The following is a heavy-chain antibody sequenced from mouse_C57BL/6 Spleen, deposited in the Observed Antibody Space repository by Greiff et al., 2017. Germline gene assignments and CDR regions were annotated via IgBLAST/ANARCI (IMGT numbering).Heavy chain of an antibody. Sequence: EVKVVESGPGMVKPSQSLSLTCTVTGYSITSGYDWHWIRHFPGNKLEWMGYISYSGSTNYNPSLKSRISITHDTSKNHFFLKLNSVTTEDTATYYCARGTMEGDYFDYWGQGTTLTGSS. V-gene: IGHV3-1*01. CDR2: ISYSGST. J-gene: IGHJ2*01. CDR3: ARGTMEGDYFDY. CDR1: GYSITSGYD. D-gene: IGHD1-1*02.